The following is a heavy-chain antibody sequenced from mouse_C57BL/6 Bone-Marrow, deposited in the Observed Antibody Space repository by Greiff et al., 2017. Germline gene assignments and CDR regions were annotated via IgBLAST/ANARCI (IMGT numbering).Heavy chain of an antibody. J-gene: IGHJ4*01. CDR2: IDPSDSET. V-gene: IGHV1-52*01. CDR1: GYTFTSYW. Sequence: QVQLKQPGAELVRPGSSVKLSCKASGYTFTSYWMHWVKQRPIQGLEWIGNIDPSDSETHYNQKFKDKATLTVDKSSSTAYMQLSSLTSEDSAVYYCARTAQATWNYAMDYWGQGTSVTVSS. D-gene: IGHD3-2*02. CDR3: ARTAQATWNYAMDY.